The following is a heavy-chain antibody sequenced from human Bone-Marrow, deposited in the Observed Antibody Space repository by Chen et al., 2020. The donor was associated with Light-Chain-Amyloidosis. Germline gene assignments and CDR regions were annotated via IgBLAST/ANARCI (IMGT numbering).Heavy chain of an antibody. V-gene: IGHV1-69*01. CDR3: ARDLVDYDYVWGSYRSPGGYFDY. J-gene: IGHJ4*02. D-gene: IGHD3-16*02. CDR1: GGPFSSSA. Sequence: QVQLVQSGAEVKKPGSSVKVSCKASGGPFSSSATSWLRQAPGQGLEWMGGIIPIFGTANYAQKFQGRVTITADESTSTAYMELGSLRSEDTAVYYCARDLVDYDYVWGSYRSPGGYFDYWGQGTLVTVSS. CDR2: IIPIFGTA.